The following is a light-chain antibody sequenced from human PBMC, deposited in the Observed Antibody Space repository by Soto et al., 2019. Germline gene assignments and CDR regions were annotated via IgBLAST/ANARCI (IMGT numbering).Light chain of an antibody. CDR1: SSTIGSNT. CDR2: TNN. V-gene: IGLV1-44*01. CDR3: VAWHDSLNDYV. Sequence: QAVVTQPPSASGTPGQRVTISCSGSSSTIGSNTVNWYQQLPGTAPKLLIYTNNQRPSGVPDRFSGSKSGTSASLAISGLQSEDEADYYCVAWHDSLNDYVYGTGTKLTVL. J-gene: IGLJ1*01.